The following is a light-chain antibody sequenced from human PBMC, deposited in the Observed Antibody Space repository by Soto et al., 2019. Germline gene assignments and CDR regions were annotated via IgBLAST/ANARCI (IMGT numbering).Light chain of an antibody. CDR2: GAS. J-gene: IGKJ4*01. CDR1: QSVSSSY. Sequence: EIVLTQSPGTLSLSPGERATLSCRASQSVSSSYLAWYQQKPGQAPRLLIYGASSRATGIPDRFSGSGSGTDFTLTIIRLEPEDFAVYYCQQDGSSPLTFGGGTKVDIK. CDR3: QQDGSSPLT. V-gene: IGKV3-20*01.